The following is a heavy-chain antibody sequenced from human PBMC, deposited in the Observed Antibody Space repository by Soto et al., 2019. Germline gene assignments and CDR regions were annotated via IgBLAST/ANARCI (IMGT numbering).Heavy chain of an antibody. Sequence: TSETLSLTCTVSGGSISSYYWSWIRQPPGEGLEWIGYIYYSGSTNYNPSLKSRVTISVDTSKNQFSLKLSSVTAADTAVYYCARSYRRYCSGGSCYSYYYYMDVWGKGTTVT. V-gene: IGHV4-59*01. J-gene: IGHJ6*03. CDR3: ARSYRRYCSGGSCYSYYYYMDV. CDR1: GGSISSYY. D-gene: IGHD2-15*01. CDR2: IYYSGST.